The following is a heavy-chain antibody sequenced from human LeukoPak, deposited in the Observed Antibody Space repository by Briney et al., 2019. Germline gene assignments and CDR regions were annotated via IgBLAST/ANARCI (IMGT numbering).Heavy chain of an antibody. V-gene: IGHV4-59*08. CDR3: ARHAPNYDFWSGYYLYYFDY. J-gene: IGHJ4*02. CDR1: GGSISSYY. D-gene: IGHD3-3*01. CDR2: IYYSGST. Sequence: SETLSLTCTVSGGSISSYYWSWIRQPPGKGLECIGYIYYSGSTNYNPSLKSRVTISVDTSKNQFSLKLSSVTAADTAVYYCARHAPNYDFWSGYYLYYFDYWGQGTLVTVSS.